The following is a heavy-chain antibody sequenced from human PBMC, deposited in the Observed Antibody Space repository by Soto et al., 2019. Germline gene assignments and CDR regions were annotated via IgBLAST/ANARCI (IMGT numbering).Heavy chain of an antibody. V-gene: IGHV4-31*03. CDR2: MHHSGRT. Sequence: PSETLSLTCTVSGAYMRNDYYYWSWVRQKPEKDLEWIGHMHHSGRTHYNPSLKSRVAVSVDTSKNQYSLYLNSVTAADTAVYYCARWVEVSLDYFDSWGQGIPVTVS. CDR3: ARWVEVSLDYFDS. CDR1: GAYMRNDYYY. J-gene: IGHJ4*02.